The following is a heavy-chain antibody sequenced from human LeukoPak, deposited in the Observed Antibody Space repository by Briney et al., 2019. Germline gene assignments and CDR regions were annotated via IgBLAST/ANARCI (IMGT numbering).Heavy chain of an antibody. J-gene: IGHJ4*02. V-gene: IGHV4-4*07. D-gene: IGHD2-8*01. CDR3: AREKEYANFDY. CDR1: GGSISSYY. Sequence: PSETLSLTCTVSGGSISSYYWSWIRQPAGKGLERIGRIYTTGSTNYNPSLKSRVTISVDKSKNQFSLKLSSVTAADTAVYYCAREKEYANFDYWGQGTLVTVSS. CDR2: IYTTGST.